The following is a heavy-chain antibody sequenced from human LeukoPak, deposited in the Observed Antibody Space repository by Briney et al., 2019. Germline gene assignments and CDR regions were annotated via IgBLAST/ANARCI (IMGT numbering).Heavy chain of an antibody. CDR2: ISSSGST. D-gene: IGHD3-22*01. V-gene: IGHV3-53*01. J-gene: IGHJ3*02. Sequence: ARSLRLSCAASGFTVSSNYMSWVRHAPGKGLGWGSVISSSGSTYYADSEKGRFTISRDNSKNTLYLQMNSLRAEDTAVYYCVRGGDSSGSIRSAFDIWGQGTMVTVSS. CDR1: GFTVSSNY. CDR3: VRGGDSSGSIRSAFDI.